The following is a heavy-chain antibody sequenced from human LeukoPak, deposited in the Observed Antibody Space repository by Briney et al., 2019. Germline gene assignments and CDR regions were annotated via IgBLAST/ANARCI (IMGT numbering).Heavy chain of an antibody. CDR1: GGSISSYY. J-gene: IGHJ6*03. Sequence: SETLSLTCTVSGGSISSYYWSWIRQPPGKGLEWIGYIYYSGSTNYNPSLKSRVTISVDTSKNQFSLKLSSVTAADTAVYYCARLSRMLAVVVTQAPDYYYMDVWGTGTTVTISS. CDR2: IYYSGST. CDR3: ARLSRMLAVVVTQAPDYYYMDV. V-gene: IGHV4-59*12. D-gene: IGHD3-22*01.